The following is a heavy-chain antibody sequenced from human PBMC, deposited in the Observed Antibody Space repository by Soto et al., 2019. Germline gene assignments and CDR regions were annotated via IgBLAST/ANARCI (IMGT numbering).Heavy chain of an antibody. J-gene: IGHJ6*02. D-gene: IGHD5-18*01. CDR3: AKGDSYGFKPIYYGMDV. CDR1: GFTFSSYA. V-gene: IGHV3-23*01. CDR2: ISGSGGST. Sequence: HPGGSXRLSCAASGFTFSSYAMSWVRQAPGKGLEWVSAISGSGGSTYYADSVKGRFTISRDNSKNTLYLQMNSLRAEDTAVYYCAKGDSYGFKPIYYGMDVWGQGTTVTVSS.